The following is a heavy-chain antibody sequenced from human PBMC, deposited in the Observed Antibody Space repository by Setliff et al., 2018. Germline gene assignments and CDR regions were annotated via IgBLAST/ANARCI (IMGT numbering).Heavy chain of an antibody. J-gene: IGHJ6*03. V-gene: IGHV3-30*07. CDR3: ARAQGYDSGTYWGVDYYYYMDV. CDR1: GFTFSNYA. D-gene: IGHD3-10*01. Sequence: PGGSLRLSCVASGFTFSNYAMHWVRQAPGKGLEWVAVITYDGTNNFYADSVKGRFTISRDNAKKSLYLQMNSLRVDDTAVYYCARAQGYDSGTYWGVDYYYYMDVWGKGTTVTVSS. CDR2: ITYDGTNN.